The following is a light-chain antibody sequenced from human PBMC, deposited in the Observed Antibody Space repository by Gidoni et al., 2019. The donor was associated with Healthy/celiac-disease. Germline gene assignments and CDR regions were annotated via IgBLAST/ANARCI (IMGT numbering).Light chain of an antibody. J-gene: IGKJ4*01. CDR3: QQYDNLPLT. Sequence: IHMTHFPSSLSASVGDRVTITCQASQDISNYLNWYQQKPGKAPKLLIYDASNLETGVPSRFSGSGSGTDFTFTISSLQPEDIATYYCQQYDNLPLTFGGGTKVEIK. CDR2: DAS. V-gene: IGKV1-33*01. CDR1: QDISNY.